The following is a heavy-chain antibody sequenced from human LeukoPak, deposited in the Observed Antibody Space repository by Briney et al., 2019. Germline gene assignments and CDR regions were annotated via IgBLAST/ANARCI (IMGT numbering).Heavy chain of an antibody. CDR1: GASISSYF. J-gene: IGHJ5*02. V-gene: IGHV4-4*07. CDR3: ASGTFDP. Sequence: SQTLSLTCTVSGASISSYFWSWIRQPAGKGLEWIGRIYTTGSTNYNPSLKSRVTISVDTSKNQFSLKLSSVTAADTAVYYCASGTFDPWGQGALVTVSS. CDR2: IYTTGST. D-gene: IGHD1-1*01.